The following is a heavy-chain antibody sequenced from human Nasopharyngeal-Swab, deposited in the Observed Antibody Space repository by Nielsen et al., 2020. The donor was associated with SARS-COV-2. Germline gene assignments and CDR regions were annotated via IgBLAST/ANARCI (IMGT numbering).Heavy chain of an antibody. CDR3: AKDLHYGITGTSGMDV. J-gene: IGHJ6*02. V-gene: IGHV3-23*01. CDR1: GFTFSSYS. CDR2: ISGSGGLT. Sequence: GGSLRLSCAASGFTFSSYSMSWLRQAPGKGLEWVSVISGSGGLTYYAGSVKGRFTISRDNSKNTLYLQMNSLRAEDTAVYYCAKDLHYGITGTSGMDVWGQGTTVTVSS. D-gene: IGHD1-7*01.